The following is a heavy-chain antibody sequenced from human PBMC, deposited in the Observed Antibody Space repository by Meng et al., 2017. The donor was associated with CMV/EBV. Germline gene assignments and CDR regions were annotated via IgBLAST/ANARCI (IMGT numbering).Heavy chain of an antibody. V-gene: IGHV3-30*04. D-gene: IGHD2-15*01. CDR2: ISYDGSNK. Sequence: LSLTCAASGFTFSSYAMHWVRQAPGKGLEWVAVISYDGSNKYYADSVKGRFTISRDNSKNTLYLQMNNLRAEDTAVYYCASSSSVVVVADEGYWGQGTLVTVSS. CDR3: ASSSSVVVVADEGY. J-gene: IGHJ4*02. CDR1: GFTFSSYA.